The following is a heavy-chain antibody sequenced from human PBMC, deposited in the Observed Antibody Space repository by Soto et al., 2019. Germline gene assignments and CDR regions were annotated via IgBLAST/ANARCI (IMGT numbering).Heavy chain of an antibody. CDR2: ISYDGSNK. CDR1: GFTFSSYA. J-gene: IGHJ2*01. D-gene: IGHD5-18*01. V-gene: IGHV3-30-3*01. CDR3: ARDPLWGTAMVLWYFDL. Sequence: QVQLVESGGGVVQPGRSLRLSCAASGFTFSSYAMHWVRQAPGKGLEWVAVISYDGSNKYHADSVKGRFTISRENSKNTLYLQMISLRAEDTAVYYCARDPLWGTAMVLWYFDLWGRGTLVTVSS.